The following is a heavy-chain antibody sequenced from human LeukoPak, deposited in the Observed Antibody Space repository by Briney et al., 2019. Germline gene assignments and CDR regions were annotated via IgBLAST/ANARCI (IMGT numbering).Heavy chain of an antibody. V-gene: IGHV1-2*02. CDR2: INLNSGGT. CDR1: GYTFTGYY. CDR3: VRDYPSWNQLRQNNWFDP. J-gene: IGHJ5*02. Sequence: ASVKVSCKASGYTFTGYYMHWVRQAPGQGLEWMGWINLNSGGTNYAQKFQGRVTMTRDTSISTAYMELSRLRSDDTAVYCCVRDYPSWNQLRQNNWFDPWGQGTLVTVSS. D-gene: IGHD1-14*01.